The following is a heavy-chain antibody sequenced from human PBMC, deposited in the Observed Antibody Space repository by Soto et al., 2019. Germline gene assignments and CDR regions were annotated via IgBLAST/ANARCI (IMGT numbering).Heavy chain of an antibody. J-gene: IGHJ4*02. D-gene: IGHD3-3*01. Sequence: GGSLRLSCAASGFTFSSYGMHWVRQATGKGLEWVAVISYDGSNKYYADSVKGRFTISRDNSKNTLYRQMNILRAEDTAVYYCAKDGGGVTYYDFWSGYPSYFDYWGQGTLVTVSS. V-gene: IGHV3-30*18. CDR3: AKDGGGVTYYDFWSGYPSYFDY. CDR2: ISYDGSNK. CDR1: GFTFSSYG.